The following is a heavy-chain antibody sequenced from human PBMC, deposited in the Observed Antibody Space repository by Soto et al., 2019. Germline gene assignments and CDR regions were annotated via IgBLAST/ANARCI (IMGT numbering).Heavy chain of an antibody. Sequence: KSSETLSLTCTVSGGSISSYYWSWIRQPPGKGLEWIGYLYHIGSTDYNPSLKSRVTISVDTSKNQFSLKLSSVTAADTAMYYCARSRRGNYYYYGLDVWGQGTTVTVSS. J-gene: IGHJ6*02. V-gene: IGHV4-59*01. CDR1: GGSISSYY. CDR3: ARSRRGNYYYYGLDV. CDR2: LYHIGST. D-gene: IGHD3-16*01.